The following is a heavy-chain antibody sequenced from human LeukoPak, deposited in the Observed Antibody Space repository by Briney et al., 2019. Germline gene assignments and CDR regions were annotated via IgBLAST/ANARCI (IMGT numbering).Heavy chain of an antibody. J-gene: IGHJ3*02. Sequence: ASETLSLTCTVSGGSISTSYWSWIRQPPGKGLEWIGYIFYSGSTNYNPSLKSRVTISVDTSKNQFSLNLSSVTAADTAVYYCARHSPFYYDSSGYRAFDIWGQGTMVTVS. CDR1: GGSISTSY. D-gene: IGHD3-22*01. V-gene: IGHV4-59*08. CDR2: IFYSGST. CDR3: ARHSPFYYDSSGYRAFDI.